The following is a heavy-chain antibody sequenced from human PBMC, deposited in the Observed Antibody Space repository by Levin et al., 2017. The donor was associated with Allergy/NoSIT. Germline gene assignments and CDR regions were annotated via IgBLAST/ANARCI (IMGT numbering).Heavy chain of an antibody. J-gene: IGHJ4*02. CDR1: GGSISSSSYY. V-gene: IGHV4-39*01. D-gene: IGHD3-10*01. CDR3: ARHNAPLWFGELRALLDY. CDR2: IYYSGST. Sequence: SETLSLTCTVSGGSISSSSYYWGWIRQPPGKGLEWIGSIYYSGSTYYNPSLKSRVTISVDTSKNQFSLKLSSVTAADTAVYYCARHNAPLWFGELRALLDYWGQGTLVTVSS.